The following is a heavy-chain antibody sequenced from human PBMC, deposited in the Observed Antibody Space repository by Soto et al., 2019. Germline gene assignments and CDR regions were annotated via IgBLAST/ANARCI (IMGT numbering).Heavy chain of an antibody. V-gene: IGHV4-59*01. D-gene: IGHD4-17*01. Sequence: SETLSLTCTVSGGSISSYYWSWIRQPPGKGLEWIGYIYYSGSTNYNPSLKSRVTISVDTSKNQFSLKLSSVTAADTAVYYCAGYSPWRSRDDYGDYGIYYGMDVWGQGTTVTVSS. J-gene: IGHJ6*02. CDR2: IYYSGST. CDR1: GGSISSYY. CDR3: AGYSPWRSRDDYGDYGIYYGMDV.